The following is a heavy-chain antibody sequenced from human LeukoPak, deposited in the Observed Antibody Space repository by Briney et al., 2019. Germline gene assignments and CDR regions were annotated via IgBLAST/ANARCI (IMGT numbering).Heavy chain of an antibody. CDR3: ARQVYSSSWSYYFDY. Sequence: SETLSLTCAVSGGSISSYYWSWIRQPPGRGLEWIGSIHYSGSTSHNSSLKSRVTISVDTSKNQFSLKRSSVTPADTAVYYCARQVYSSSWSYYFDYWGQGILVTVSS. V-gene: IGHV4-59*13. J-gene: IGHJ4*02. CDR2: IHYSGST. D-gene: IGHD6-13*01. CDR1: GGSISSYY.